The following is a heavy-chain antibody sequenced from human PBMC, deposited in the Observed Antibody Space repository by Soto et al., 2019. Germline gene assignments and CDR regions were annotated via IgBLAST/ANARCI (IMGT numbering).Heavy chain of an antibody. Sequence: SETLSLTCTVSGVSISSYSWNWIRQPAGKGLEWIGRIYTSGSTNYNPSLKSRVTMSLDTSRTQFSLKLSSVTAADTAVYYCASISYVGGTDYWGQGTLVTVSS. CDR2: IYTSGST. J-gene: IGHJ4*02. V-gene: IGHV4-4*07. D-gene: IGHD5-18*01. CDR1: GVSISSYS. CDR3: ASISYVGGTDY.